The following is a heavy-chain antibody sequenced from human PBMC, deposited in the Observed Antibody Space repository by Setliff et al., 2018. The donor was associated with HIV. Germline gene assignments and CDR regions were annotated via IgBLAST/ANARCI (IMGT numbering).Heavy chain of an antibody. J-gene: IGHJ4*02. CDR2: IYYSGNT. CDR1: GTSFSDSY. V-gene: IGHV4-34*01. CDR3: VRPHCSGETCYFFDR. D-gene: IGHD2-15*01. Sequence: PSETLSLTCAVYGTSFSDSYWGWIRQPPGKGLEWIGYIYYSGNTYYNPSPKCRVTLSVDTSKNHYSLRLSSVTAADTAVYYCVRPHCSGETCYFFDRWGQGTLVTVSS.